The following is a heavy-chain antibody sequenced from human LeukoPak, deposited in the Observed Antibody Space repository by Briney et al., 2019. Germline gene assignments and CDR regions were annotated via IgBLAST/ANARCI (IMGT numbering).Heavy chain of an antibody. V-gene: IGHV4-59*02. D-gene: IGHD5-12*01. J-gene: IGHJ4*02. Sequence: SETLSLTSTVSGGSVSTYYWSWIRQPPGKELEWIGYVSHSGNTNCNPSLKSRVTMSLDTSKNHFSLRLSSVNTADTAVYYCARAGSGYSFDYWGQGSQVTVSS. CDR1: GGSVSTYY. CDR3: ARAGSGYSFDY. CDR2: VSHSGNT.